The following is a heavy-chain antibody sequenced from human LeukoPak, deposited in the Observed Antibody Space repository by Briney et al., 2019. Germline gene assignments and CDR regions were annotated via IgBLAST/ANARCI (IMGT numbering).Heavy chain of an antibody. Sequence: QSGGSLRLSCAASGFTFSSYWMNWARQAPGKGLEWVASINNNGNVNYYVDSVKGRFTISRDNAKNSLYLQMSNLRAEDTAVYFCARGGGLDVWGQGATVTVSS. CDR3: ARGGGLDV. D-gene: IGHD3-16*01. CDR2: INNNGNVN. J-gene: IGHJ6*02. V-gene: IGHV3-7*03. CDR1: GFTFSSYW.